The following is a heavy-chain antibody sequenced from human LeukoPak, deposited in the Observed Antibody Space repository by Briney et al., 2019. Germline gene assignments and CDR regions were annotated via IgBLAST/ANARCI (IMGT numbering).Heavy chain of an antibody. Sequence: SETLSLTCTVSGGSISGSSYYWGWIRQPPGKGLEWIGSIYYSGSTYYNPSLKSRVTISVDTSKNQFSLKLSSVTAADTAVYYCARHFIQGGLMYYDFWSGFDYWGQGTLVTVSS. CDR2: IYYSGST. CDR1: GGSISGSSYY. V-gene: IGHV4-39*01. J-gene: IGHJ4*02. D-gene: IGHD3-3*01. CDR3: ARHFIQGGLMYYDFWSGFDY.